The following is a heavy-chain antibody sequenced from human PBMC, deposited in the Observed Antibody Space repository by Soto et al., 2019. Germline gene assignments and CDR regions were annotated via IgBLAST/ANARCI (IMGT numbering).Heavy chain of an antibody. V-gene: IGHV4-30-4*01. CDR2: IYYSGST. D-gene: IGHD5-12*01. Sequence: QVQLQESGPGLVKPSQTLSLTCTVSGGSVSSGDYYWSWIRQPPGKGLEWIGYIYYSGSTYYNPSLKXRXTXXGDPSQHQFSLKLSSVTAADTAVYYCARGYSGYDHWGQGTLVTVSS. J-gene: IGHJ5*02. CDR3: ARGYSGYDH. CDR1: GGSVSSGDYY.